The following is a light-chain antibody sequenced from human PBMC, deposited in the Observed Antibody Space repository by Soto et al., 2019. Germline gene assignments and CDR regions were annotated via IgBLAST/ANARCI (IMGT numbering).Light chain of an antibody. CDR3: QQYGSSPRRLT. Sequence: EIVLTQSPGSLSLSPGQRATLSCRASQSVDTTFFAWYQKKPGQAPRLLIYGASKRATGIPDRFSGSGSGTDFTLIISRLEPEDFAVYYCQQYGSSPRRLTFGGGTKVEIK. CDR2: GAS. V-gene: IGKV3-20*01. J-gene: IGKJ4*01. CDR1: QSVDTTF.